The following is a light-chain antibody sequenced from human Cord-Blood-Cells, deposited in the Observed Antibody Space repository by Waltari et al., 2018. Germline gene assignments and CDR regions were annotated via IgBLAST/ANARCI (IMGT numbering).Light chain of an antibody. CDR3: MQALQTPLT. J-gene: IGKJ1*01. CDR2: LGS. CDR1: QSLLHSNGYNY. V-gene: IGKV2-28*01. Sequence: IVMTQSPLSLPVTPGEPASISCRSTQSLLHSNGYNYLDWYLQKPGQSPQLLIYLGSTRASGVPDRFSGSGSGTDFTLKISRVEAEDVGVYYCMQALQTPLTFGQGTKVEIK.